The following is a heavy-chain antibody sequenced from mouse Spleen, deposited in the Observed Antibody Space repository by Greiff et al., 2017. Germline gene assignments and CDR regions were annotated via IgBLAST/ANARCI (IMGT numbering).Heavy chain of an antibody. J-gene: IGHJ3*01. D-gene: IGHD1-1*01. CDR3: ARDRAYYGSSWFAY. V-gene: IGHV1-9*01. Sequence: LEESGAELMKPGASVKLSCKAPGYTFTGYWIEWVKQRPGHGLEWIGEILPGSGSTNYNEKFKGKATFTADTSSNTAYMQLSSLTTEDSAIYYCARDRAYYGSSWFAYWGQGTLVTVSA. CDR1: GYTFTGYW. CDR2: ILPGSGST.